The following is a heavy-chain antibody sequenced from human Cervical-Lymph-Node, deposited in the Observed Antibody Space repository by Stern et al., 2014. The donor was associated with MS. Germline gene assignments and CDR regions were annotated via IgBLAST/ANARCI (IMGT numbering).Heavy chain of an antibody. CDR3: AKEARSGYEGYLGY. CDR2: ISYDGSNK. D-gene: IGHD3-22*01. J-gene: IGHJ4*02. V-gene: IGHV3-30*18. CDR1: GFTFSSYG. Sequence: VQLVESGGGVVQPGRSLRLSCAASGFTFSSYGMHWVRQAPGKGLEWVAVISYDGSNKYYADSVKGRFTISRDNSKNTLYLQMNSLRAEDTAVYYCAKEARSGYEGYLGYWGQGTLVTVSS.